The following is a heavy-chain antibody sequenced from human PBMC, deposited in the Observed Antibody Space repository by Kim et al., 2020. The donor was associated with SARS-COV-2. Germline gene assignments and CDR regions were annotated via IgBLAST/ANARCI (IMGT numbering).Heavy chain of an antibody. D-gene: IGHD6-19*01. J-gene: IGHJ4*02. Sequence: YYLDSVKGRLTISRDNAKNSLYLQMNSLRAEDTAVYYCARVGIAVVEFDYWGQGTLVTVSS. V-gene: IGHV3-7*01. CDR3: ARVGIAVVEFDY.